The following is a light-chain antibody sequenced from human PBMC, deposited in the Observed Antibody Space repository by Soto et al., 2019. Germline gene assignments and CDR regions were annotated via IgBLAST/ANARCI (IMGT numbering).Light chain of an antibody. Sequence: EIVMTQSPATLSVSPGERATLSCRASQSVSSSLAWYQQKPGQAPRLLNYGASTRATGTPARFSGSGSGTDFTLTLSSLHSDDFAVYYCQQYKSWPPITFGQGTRLEIK. CDR1: QSVSSS. CDR2: GAS. CDR3: QQYKSWPPIT. V-gene: IGKV3-15*01. J-gene: IGKJ5*01.